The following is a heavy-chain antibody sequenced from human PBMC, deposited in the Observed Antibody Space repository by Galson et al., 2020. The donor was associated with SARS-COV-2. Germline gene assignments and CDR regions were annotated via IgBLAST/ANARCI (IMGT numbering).Heavy chain of an antibody. Sequence: SETLSLTCAVSGTSISGGSYSWNWIRQPPGKGLEWIGYISHSGGTYYNPSLKSRVTISGDRSKNQFSLRLSSVTAADAAVYFCARLHYGEYAPEACDIWGPGTSVTVAS. CDR1: GTSISGGSYS. J-gene: IGHJ3*02. D-gene: IGHD4-17*01. CDR2: ISHSGGT. V-gene: IGHV4-30-2*01. CDR3: ARLHYGEYAPEACDI.